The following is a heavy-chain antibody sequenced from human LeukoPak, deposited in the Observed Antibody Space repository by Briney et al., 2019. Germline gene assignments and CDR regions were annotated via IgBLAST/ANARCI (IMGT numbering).Heavy chain of an antibody. D-gene: IGHD6-19*01. V-gene: IGHV4-59*01. J-gene: IGHJ5*02. CDR1: GGSISSYY. Sequence: SETLSLTCTVSGGSISSYYWSWIRQPPGKGLEWIGYIYYSGSTNYNPSLKSRVTISVDTSKNQFSLKLSSVTAADTAVYYCARESLTLVVAGNNWFDPWGQGTLVTVSS. CDR3: ARESLTLVVAGNNWFDP. CDR2: IYYSGST.